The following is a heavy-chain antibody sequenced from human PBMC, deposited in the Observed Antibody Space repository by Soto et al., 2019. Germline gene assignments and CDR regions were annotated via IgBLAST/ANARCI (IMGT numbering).Heavy chain of an antibody. Sequence: QSQTLSLTCAISGDSVSSNSAAWNWIRQSPSRGLEWLGRTYYRSKWYNDYAVSVKSRITINPDTSKNQFSLQLNSVTPEDTAVYYCAREEPTVITSGGAFDIWGQGTMVTVSS. V-gene: IGHV6-1*01. D-gene: IGHD4-17*01. J-gene: IGHJ3*02. CDR2: TYYRSKWYN. CDR1: GDSVSSNSAA. CDR3: AREEPTVITSGGAFDI.